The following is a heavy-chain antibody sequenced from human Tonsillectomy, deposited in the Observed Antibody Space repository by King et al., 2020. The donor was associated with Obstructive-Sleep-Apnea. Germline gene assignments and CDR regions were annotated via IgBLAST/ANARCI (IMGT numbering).Heavy chain of an antibody. CDR1: GFTFSSYS. CDR2: ISSGCTTI. D-gene: IGHD3-22*01. Sequence: VQLVESGGGLVQPGGSLRLSCAASGFTFSSYSLHWVRQAPGKGLEWLSYISSGCTTIYSADSVQGRFTISRDNAKNSLSLQINSLSAEDTAVYFCAREGGYYDSSGYAPIFDYWGQGTLVTVSS. J-gene: IGHJ4*02. V-gene: IGHV3-48*04. CDR3: AREGGYYDSSGYAPIFDY.